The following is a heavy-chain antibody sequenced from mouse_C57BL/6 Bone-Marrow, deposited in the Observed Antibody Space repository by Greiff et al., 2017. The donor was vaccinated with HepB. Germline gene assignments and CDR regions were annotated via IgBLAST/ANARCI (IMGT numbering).Heavy chain of an antibody. CDR3: AIGDYYGSSHYFDY. V-gene: IGHV1-4*01. CDR1: GYTFTSYT. Sequence: QVQLQQSGAELARPGASVKMSCKASGYTFTSYTMHWVKQRPGQGLEWIGYINPSSGYTKYNQKFKDKATLTADKSSSTAYMQLSSLTSEDSAVYYCAIGDYYGSSHYFDYWGQGTTLTVSS. J-gene: IGHJ2*01. CDR2: INPSSGYT. D-gene: IGHD1-1*01.